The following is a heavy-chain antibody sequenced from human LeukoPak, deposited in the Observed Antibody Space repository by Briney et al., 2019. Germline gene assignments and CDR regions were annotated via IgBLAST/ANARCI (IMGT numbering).Heavy chain of an antibody. CDR2: ISWNSGSI. Sequence: GRSLRLSCAASGFTFDDYAMHWVRHAPGKGLEWVSGISWNSGSIGYADSVKGRFTISRDNAKNSLYLQMNSLRAEDTALYYCAKGSVRGAFFDYWGQGTLVTVPS. CDR3: AKGSVRGAFFDY. D-gene: IGHD3-10*02. J-gene: IGHJ4*02. V-gene: IGHV3-9*01. CDR1: GFTFDDYA.